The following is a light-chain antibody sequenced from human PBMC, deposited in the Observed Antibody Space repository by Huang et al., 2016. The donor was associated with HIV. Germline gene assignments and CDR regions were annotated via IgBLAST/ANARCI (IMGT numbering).Light chain of an antibody. Sequence: EIVLTQSPATLSLSPGEGATLSCRASQSVSGYLAWYQQKPGQAPRLLIYDATSRASGIPARFSGSGSGTDCTLTISSLEPEDFAVYYCQQRSKWPLTFGQGTKLEIK. CDR1: QSVSGY. V-gene: IGKV3-11*01. J-gene: IGKJ2*01. CDR3: QQRSKWPLT. CDR2: DAT.